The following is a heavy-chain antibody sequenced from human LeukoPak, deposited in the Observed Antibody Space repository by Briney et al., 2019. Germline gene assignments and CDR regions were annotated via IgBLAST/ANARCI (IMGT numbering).Heavy chain of an antibody. J-gene: IGHJ6*02. CDR1: GFTFSSYG. CDR2: IWYDGSNK. D-gene: IGHD1-26*01. V-gene: IGHV3-33*01. CDR3: ARVLVGATGGMDV. Sequence: GGSLRLSCAASGFTFSSYGMHWVRQAPGKGLEWVAVIWYDGSNKYYADSVKGRFTISRDNSKNTLYLQMNSLRAEDTAVYYCARVLVGATGGMDVWGQGTTVTVSS.